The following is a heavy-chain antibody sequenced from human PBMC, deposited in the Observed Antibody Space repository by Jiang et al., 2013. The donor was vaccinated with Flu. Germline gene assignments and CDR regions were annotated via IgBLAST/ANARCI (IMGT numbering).Heavy chain of an antibody. J-gene: IGHJ4*02. CDR2: IYYSGST. CDR3: ASSGATVVNPFDY. D-gene: IGHD4-23*01. V-gene: IGHV4-30-4*08. Sequence: YWSWIRQPPGKGLEWIGYIYYSGSTYYNPSLKSRVTISVDTSKNQFSLKLSSVTAADTAVYYCASSGATVVNPFDYWGQGTLVTVSS. CDR1: Y.